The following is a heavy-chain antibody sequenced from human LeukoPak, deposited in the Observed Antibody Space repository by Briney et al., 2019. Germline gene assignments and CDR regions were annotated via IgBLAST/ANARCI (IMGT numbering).Heavy chain of an antibody. D-gene: IGHD3-10*01. CDR3: VREGYYESGSSPTFYFGF. Sequence: GGSLRLSCAASGFDFQNHVIHWVRQVPGKGLEWVAVISHHVNVKFYADSVKGRLTISRDNSAKTVYLQMNSLRPDDAAVYYCVREGYYESGSSPTFYFGFWGQGTVVTVSS. V-gene: IGHV3-30-3*01. CDR1: GFDFQNHV. CDR2: ISHHVNVK. J-gene: IGHJ4*02.